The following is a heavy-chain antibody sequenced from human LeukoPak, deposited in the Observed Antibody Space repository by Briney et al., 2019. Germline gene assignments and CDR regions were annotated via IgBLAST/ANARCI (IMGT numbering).Heavy chain of an antibody. CDR1: GGSISSSNW. CDR2: IYHSGST. Sequence: SETLSLTCAVSGGSISSSNWWSWVRQPPGKGLEWIGEIYHSGSTNYNPSLKSRVTISVDTSKNQFSLKLSSVTAADTAVYYCARDPRWGDAFDIWGQGTMVTVSS. CDR3: ARDPRWGDAFDI. V-gene: IGHV4-4*02. J-gene: IGHJ3*02. D-gene: IGHD3-16*01.